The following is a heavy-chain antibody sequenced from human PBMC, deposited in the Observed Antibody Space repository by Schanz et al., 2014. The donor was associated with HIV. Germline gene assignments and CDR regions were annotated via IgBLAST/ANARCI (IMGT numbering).Heavy chain of an antibody. D-gene: IGHD4-17*01. CDR3: AKEGPTVTPGYYYGMDV. Sequence: QVRLVGSGGGVVQPGRSLRLSCAASGFTFSNYGMHWVRQAPGKGLEWEAIISYDGSYKYYADSVKGRFTISRDNSKNRLYLQMNSLRAEDTAVYYCAKEGPTVTPGYYYGMDVWGQGTTVTVSS. CDR2: ISYDGSYK. CDR1: GFTFSNYG. V-gene: IGHV3-30*18. J-gene: IGHJ6*02.